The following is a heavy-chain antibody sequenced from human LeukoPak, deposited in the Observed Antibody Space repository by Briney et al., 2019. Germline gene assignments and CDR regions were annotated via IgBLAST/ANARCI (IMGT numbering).Heavy chain of an antibody. V-gene: IGHV3-23*01. Sequence: GGSLRLSCAASGFTFSSYAMSWVRQAPGKGLEWVSAISGSGGSTYYADSAKGRFTISRDNSKNTLYLQMNSLRAEDTAVYYCATPLIAAAGAAWADYWGQGTLVTVSP. J-gene: IGHJ4*02. D-gene: IGHD6-13*01. CDR1: GFTFSSYA. CDR3: ATPLIAAAGAAWADY. CDR2: ISGSGGST.